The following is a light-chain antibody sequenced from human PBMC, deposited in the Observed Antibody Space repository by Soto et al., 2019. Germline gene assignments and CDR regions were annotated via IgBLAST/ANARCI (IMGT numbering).Light chain of an antibody. J-gene: IGLJ1*01. V-gene: IGLV2-8*01. Sequence: QSALTQPPSASGSPGQSVTISCTGTSSDVGGYNYVSWYQQHPGKAPKLMIYEVSKRPSGVPDRFSGSKSGNTASLTVSGLQAEDEADYYCSSYAGSNNWNFGTGTMLTVL. CDR2: EVS. CDR1: SSDVGGYNY. CDR3: SSYAGSNNWN.